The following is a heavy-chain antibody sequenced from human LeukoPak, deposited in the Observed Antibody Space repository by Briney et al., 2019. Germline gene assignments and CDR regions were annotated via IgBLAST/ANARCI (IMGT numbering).Heavy chain of an antibody. Sequence: GRSLRLSCAASGLSFSNYGMDWVRQAAGRGLEWVAVISYDGTNKYYGDSVRGRFTISRDNSKNTLYLQMNSLRADDTAIYYCAKAPGSVAGAPLSYFDYWGQGTLVTVSS. D-gene: IGHD6-19*01. CDR2: ISYDGTNK. CDR1: GLSFSNYG. V-gene: IGHV3-30*18. J-gene: IGHJ4*02. CDR3: AKAPGSVAGAPLSYFDY.